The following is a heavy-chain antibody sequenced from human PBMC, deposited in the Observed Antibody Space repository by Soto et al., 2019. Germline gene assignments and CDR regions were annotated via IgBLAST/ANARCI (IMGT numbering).Heavy chain of an antibody. CDR1: GGSISSGGYS. Sequence: LSLTCAVSGGSISSGGYSWSWIRQPPGKGLEWIGYIYHSGSTYYNPSLKSRVTISVDRSKNQFSLKLSSVTAADTAVYYCARGGYGMDVWGQGTTVTVSS. V-gene: IGHV4-30-2*01. CDR2: IYHSGST. J-gene: IGHJ6*02. D-gene: IGHD6-13*01. CDR3: ARGGYGMDV.